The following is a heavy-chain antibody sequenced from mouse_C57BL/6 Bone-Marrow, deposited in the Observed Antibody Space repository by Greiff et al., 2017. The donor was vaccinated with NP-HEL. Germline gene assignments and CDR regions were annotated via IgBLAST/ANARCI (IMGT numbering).Heavy chain of an antibody. V-gene: IGHV1-15*01. Sequence: VQLQQSGAELVRPGASVTLSCKASGYTFTDYEMHWVKQTPVHGLEWIGAIDHETGGTAYNEKFKGKAILTADKTSSTAYLELRNQTSEDSAVYYGTRRRFAYGGQGTRVTVSA. J-gene: IGHJ3*01. CDR1: GYTFTDYE. CDR2: IDHETGGT. CDR3: TRRRFAY.